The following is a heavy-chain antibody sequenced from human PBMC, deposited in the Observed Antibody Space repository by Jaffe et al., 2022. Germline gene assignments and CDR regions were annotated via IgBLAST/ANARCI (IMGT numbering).Heavy chain of an antibody. J-gene: IGHJ4*02. CDR2: IRYDGSNK. CDR3: AKDQRYSYGRGRYFDY. D-gene: IGHD5-18*01. CDR1: GFTFSSYG. V-gene: IGHV3-30*02. Sequence: QVQLVESGGGVVQPGGSLRLSCAASGFTFSSYGMHWVRQAPGKGLEWVAFIRYDGSNKYYADSVKGRFTISRDNSKNTLYLQMNSLRAEDTAVYYCAKDQRYSYGRGRYFDYWGQGTLVTVSS.